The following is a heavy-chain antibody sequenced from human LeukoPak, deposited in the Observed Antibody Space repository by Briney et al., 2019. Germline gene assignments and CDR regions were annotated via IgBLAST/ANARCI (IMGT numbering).Heavy chain of an antibody. Sequence: ASVKVSCKASGYTFTSYYMHWVRQAPGQGLEWMGWINPNSGGTNYAQKFQGRVTMTRDTSISTAYMELSRLRSDDTAVYYCARELAAAGTYYYYGMDVWGQGTTVTVSS. CDR3: ARELAAAGTYYYYGMDV. CDR1: GYTFTSYY. V-gene: IGHV1-2*02. D-gene: IGHD6-13*01. J-gene: IGHJ6*02. CDR2: INPNSGGT.